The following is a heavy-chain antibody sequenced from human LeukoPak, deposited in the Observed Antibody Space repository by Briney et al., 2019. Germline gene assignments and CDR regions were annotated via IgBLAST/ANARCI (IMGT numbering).Heavy chain of an antibody. Sequence: PSETLSLTCTVSGGSISSYYWSWIRQPPGKGLEWIGYIYYSGSTNYNPSLKSQVTISVDTSKNQFSLKLSSVTAADTAVYYCARGVLGFKVRGVMGGNWFDPWGQGTLVTVSS. CDR2: IYYSGST. CDR1: GGSISSYY. V-gene: IGHV4-59*01. CDR3: ARGVLGFKVRGVMGGNWFDP. J-gene: IGHJ5*02. D-gene: IGHD3-10*01.